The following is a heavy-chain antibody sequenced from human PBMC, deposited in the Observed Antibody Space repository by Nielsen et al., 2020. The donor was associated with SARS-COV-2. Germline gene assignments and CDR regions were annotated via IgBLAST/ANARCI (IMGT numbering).Heavy chain of an antibody. CDR2: IATNTGST. CDR3: ARVSLGGEEYWTTSYYSFDY. D-gene: IGHD2-8*01. J-gene: IGHJ4*02. V-gene: IGHV1-18*01. CDR1: GYTFTNYN. Sequence: ASVKVSCKASGYTFTNYNIAWVRQAPGQGLEWMGWIATNTGSTNYAQNFQGRVTMATDTSTGIGYMELRNLKSDDTAVYFCARVSLGGEEYWTTSYYSFDYWGQGSLVTVSS.